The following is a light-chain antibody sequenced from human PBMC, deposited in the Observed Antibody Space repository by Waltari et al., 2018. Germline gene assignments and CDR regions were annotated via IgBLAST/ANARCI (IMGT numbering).Light chain of an antibody. CDR2: WAS. V-gene: IGKV4-1*01. CDR1: QSIMYSSNNKNF. Sequence: DIVMSQSPDSLAVSLGERATINCRSSQSIMYSSNNKNFLAWYQQKPGQSPKFRIYWASTRQSGVPDRFTGSWSGTDFTLTITSVQPEDVAIYYCQQYFITPFTFGPGTKVEIK. CDR3: QQYFITPFT. J-gene: IGKJ3*01.